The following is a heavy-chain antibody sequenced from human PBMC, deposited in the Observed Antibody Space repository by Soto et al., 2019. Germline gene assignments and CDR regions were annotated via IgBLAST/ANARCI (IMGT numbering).Heavy chain of an antibody. CDR3: VKDQGNDYGDYYYYGMDV. CDR1: GFTFSSYA. Sequence: EVPLVESGGGLVQPGGSLRLSCSASGFTFSSYAMHWVRQAPGKGLEYVSAISSNGGSTYYADSVKGRFTISRDNSKNTLYLQMSSLRAEDTAVYYCVKDQGNDYGDYYYYGMDVWGQGTTVTVSS. V-gene: IGHV3-64D*06. J-gene: IGHJ6*02. CDR2: ISSNGGST. D-gene: IGHD4-17*01.